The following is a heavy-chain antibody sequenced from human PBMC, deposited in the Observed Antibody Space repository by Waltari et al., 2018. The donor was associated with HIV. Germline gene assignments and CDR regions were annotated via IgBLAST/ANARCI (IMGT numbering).Heavy chain of an antibody. D-gene: IGHD3-16*01. Sequence: QLHLQESGPGLVKPSETLSLTCRVSGASISSSSYYWAWDRQPPGKGLEWIGAIYYSGPAYSDPSAKSRGSASVDASKSELALKLTSVTATDTALYYCARLRFHSLDYFDSWGPGILVTVSS. CDR3: ARLRFHSLDYFDS. V-gene: IGHV4-39*01. J-gene: IGHJ4*02. CDR1: GASISSSSYY. CDR2: IYYSGPA.